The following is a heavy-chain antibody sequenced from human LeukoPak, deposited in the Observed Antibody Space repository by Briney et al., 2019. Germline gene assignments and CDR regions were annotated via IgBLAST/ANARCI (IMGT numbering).Heavy chain of an antibody. V-gene: IGHV4-34*01. CDR1: GGSFSGYY. CDR3: ARGYCSSTSCYTYGMDV. Sequence: SETLSLTCAVYGGSFSGYYWSWIRQPPGKGLEWIGEINHSGSTNYNPSLKSRVTLSVDTSKNQFSLKLSSVTAADTAVYYCARGYCSSTSCYTYGMDVWGQGTTVTVSS. CDR2: INHSGST. J-gene: IGHJ6*02. D-gene: IGHD2-2*02.